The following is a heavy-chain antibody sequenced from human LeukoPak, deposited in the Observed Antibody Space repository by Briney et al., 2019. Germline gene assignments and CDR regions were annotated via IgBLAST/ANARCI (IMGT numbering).Heavy chain of an antibody. J-gene: IGHJ6*02. D-gene: IGHD3-10*01. CDR3: ARGYGSGSSYYYYGMDV. CDR2: INHSGRT. V-gene: IGHV4-34*01. CDR1: AVSFCGYY. Sequence: SEKLSFNSAVYAVSFCGYYWSWIRHPPGKGWEWIREINHSGRTNYNPSLKSLVTISVDTSKNQFSLKLSSVTAADTAVYYCARGYGSGSSYYYYGMDVWGQGTTVTVSS.